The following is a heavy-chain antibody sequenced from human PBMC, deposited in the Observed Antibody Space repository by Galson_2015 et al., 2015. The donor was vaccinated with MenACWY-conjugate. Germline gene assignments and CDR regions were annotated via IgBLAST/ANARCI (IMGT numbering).Heavy chain of an antibody. Sequence: SETLSLTCTVSGGSISSSDYYWGWIRQPPGKGLEWIGSISYSGTTYYNPSLRSQITISIDTSKNQFSLKVTSVTAADTAVYYCVRFGDSSSRHPNWFDPWGQGSPVIVSS. V-gene: IGHV4-39*07. J-gene: IGHJ5*02. D-gene: IGHD6-13*01. CDR2: ISYSGTT. CDR3: VRFGDSSSRHPNWFDP. CDR1: GGSISSSDYY.